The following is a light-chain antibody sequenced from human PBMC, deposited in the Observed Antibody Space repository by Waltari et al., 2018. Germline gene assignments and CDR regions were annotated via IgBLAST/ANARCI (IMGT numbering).Light chain of an antibody. J-gene: IGKJ4*01. CDR1: QSVTSIS. CDR3: QQYDGEVVT. CDR2: GTS. Sequence: EIVLTQSPGTLYLSPGERATLSCRASQSVTSISLTWYQQKLCQAPRLLIYGTSSRATGIPDRFSGSGSGTDFTLTISRLEPEDFAVYYCQQYDGEVVTFGGGTKVEI. V-gene: IGKV3-20*01.